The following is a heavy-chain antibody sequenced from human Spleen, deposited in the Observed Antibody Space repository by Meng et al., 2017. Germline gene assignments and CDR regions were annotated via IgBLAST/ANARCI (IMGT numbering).Heavy chain of an antibody. J-gene: IGHJ4*02. CDR2: IWYDGSNK. V-gene: IGHV3-33*08. CDR1: AFTFEDSV. CDR3: ARDHDYYDSSGYYIFDY. D-gene: IGHD3-22*01. Sequence: GGSLRLSCAASAFTFEDSVMHWVRQAPGKGLEWVAVIWYDGSNKYYADSVKGRFTISRDNSKNTLYLQMNSLRAEDTAVYYCARDHDYYDSSGYYIFDYWGQGTLVTVSS.